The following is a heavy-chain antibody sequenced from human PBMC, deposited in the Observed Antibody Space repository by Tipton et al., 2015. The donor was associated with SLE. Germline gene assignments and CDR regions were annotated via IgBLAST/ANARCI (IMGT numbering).Heavy chain of an antibody. CDR1: GGSINSYY. J-gene: IGHJ6*02. CDR3: ARKDSYYGMDV. V-gene: IGHV4-59*07. Sequence: TLSLTCTVSGGSINSYYWSWIRQPPGKGLEWIGYIYYSGSTNYNPSLKSRVTISVDTSKNQFSLKLSSVTAADTAVYYCARKDSYYGMDVWGQGTTVTVSS. CDR2: IYYSGST.